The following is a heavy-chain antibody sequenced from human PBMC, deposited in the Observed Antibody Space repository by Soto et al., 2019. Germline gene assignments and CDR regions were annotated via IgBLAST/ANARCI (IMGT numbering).Heavy chain of an antibody. D-gene: IGHD3-3*01. CDR2: IWYDESNK. V-gene: IGHV3-33*01. Sequence: QVQLVESGGGVVQPGRSLRLSCAASGFTFSSYGMHWVRQAPGKGLEWVAIIWYDESNKYYADSVKGRFTISRDNSKNTLYLQMNSLRAEDTAVYYCAREPNQCWIFGVVTPIGVDVWGQGTTVTVSS. J-gene: IGHJ6*02. CDR1: GFTFSSYG. CDR3: AREPNQCWIFGVVTPIGVDV.